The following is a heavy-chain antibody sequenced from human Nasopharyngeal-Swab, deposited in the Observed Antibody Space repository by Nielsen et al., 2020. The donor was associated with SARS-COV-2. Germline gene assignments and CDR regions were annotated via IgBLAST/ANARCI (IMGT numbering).Heavy chain of an antibody. J-gene: IGHJ4*02. D-gene: IGHD1-26*01. CDR3: TRATATTGSYC. CDR1: GFTFSGSA. Sequence: LKISCAASGFTFSGSAMHWVRQASGKGLEWVGRIRSKANSYATAYAASVKGRFTISRDDSNNTAYLQMNSLKTEDTAVYYCTRATATTGSYCWGQGTLVTVSS. CDR2: IRSKANSYAT. V-gene: IGHV3-73*01.